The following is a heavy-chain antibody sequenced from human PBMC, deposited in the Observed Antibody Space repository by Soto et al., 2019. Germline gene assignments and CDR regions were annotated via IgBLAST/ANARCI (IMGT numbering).Heavy chain of an antibody. CDR3: AKEQWTTVLRNLWFDY. V-gene: IGHV3-23*01. D-gene: IGHD4-17*01. J-gene: IGHJ4*02. Sequence: GGSLRLSCAASGFTFSSYAMSWVRQAPGKGLEWVSAISGSGGSTYYADSVKGRFTISRDNSKNTLYLQMNSLRAEDTAVYYCAKEQWTTVLRNLWFDYWGQGTLVTVSS. CDR1: GFTFSSYA. CDR2: ISGSGGST.